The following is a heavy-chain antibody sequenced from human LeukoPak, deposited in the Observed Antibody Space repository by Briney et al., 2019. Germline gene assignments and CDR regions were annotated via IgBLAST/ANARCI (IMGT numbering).Heavy chain of an antibody. CDR1: GFTFSSYA. CDR2: ISDSGDAT. CDR3: ASPSPGFDP. Sequence: GGSLRLSCAASGFTFSSYAMSWVRQAPGKGLEWVSGISDSGDATYYADSVKGRFTISIDISKNTLYLQMNSLRAEDTAVYYCASPSPGFDPWGQGTLVTVSS. J-gene: IGHJ5*02. V-gene: IGHV3-23*01.